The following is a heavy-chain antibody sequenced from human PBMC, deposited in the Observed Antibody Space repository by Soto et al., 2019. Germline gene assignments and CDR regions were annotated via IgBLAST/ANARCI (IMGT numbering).Heavy chain of an antibody. CDR1: GYTFTSYC. V-gene: IGHV1-18*01. Sequence: ASVKVSCKASGYTFTSYCISWVRQAPGQGLEWMGWISAYNGNTNYAQKLQGRVTMTTDTSTSTAYMELRSLRSDDTAVYYCARDFGRRQANWFDPWGQGTLVTVSS. CDR2: ISAYNGNT. J-gene: IGHJ5*02. D-gene: IGHD3-3*01. CDR3: ARDFGRRQANWFDP.